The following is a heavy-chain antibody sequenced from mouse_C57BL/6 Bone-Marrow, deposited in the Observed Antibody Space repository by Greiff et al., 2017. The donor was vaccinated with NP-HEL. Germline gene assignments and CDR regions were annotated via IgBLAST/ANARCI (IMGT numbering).Heavy chain of an antibody. CDR1: GYTFTSYW. CDR2: IHPSDSDT. V-gene: IGHV1-74*01. CDR3: AIGITTVVEGFDY. J-gene: IGHJ2*01. D-gene: IGHD1-1*01. Sequence: VQLQQPGAELVKPGASVKVSCKASGYTFTSYWMHWVKQRPGQGLEWIGRIHPSDSDTNYNQKFKGKATLTVDKSSSTAYMQLSSLTSEDSAVYYCAIGITTVVEGFDYWGQGTTLTVSS.